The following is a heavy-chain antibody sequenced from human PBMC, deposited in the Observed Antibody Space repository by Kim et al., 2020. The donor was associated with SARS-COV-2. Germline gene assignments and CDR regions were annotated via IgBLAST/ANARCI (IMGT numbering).Heavy chain of an antibody. Sequence: GGSLRLSCAASGFTFSNAWMSWVRQAPGKGLEWVGRIKSKTDGGTTDYAAPVKGRFTISRDDSKNTLYLQMNSLKTEDTAVYYCTRFARSSYGMDVWGQGTTVTVSS. CDR1: GFTFSNAW. CDR3: TRFARSSYGMDV. CDR2: IKSKTDGGTT. D-gene: IGHD3-10*01. J-gene: IGHJ6*02. V-gene: IGHV3-15*01.